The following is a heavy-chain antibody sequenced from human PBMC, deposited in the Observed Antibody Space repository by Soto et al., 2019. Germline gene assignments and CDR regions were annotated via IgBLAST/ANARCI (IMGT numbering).Heavy chain of an antibody. J-gene: IGHJ4*02. CDR3: ARDSCRVGGGSCYSSIAVAGSLDY. V-gene: IGHV3-30-3*01. CDR1: GFTFSSYA. D-gene: IGHD2-15*01. Sequence: GGSLRLSCAASGFTFSSYAMHWVRQAPGKGLEWVAVISYDGSNKYYADSVKGRFTISRDNSKNTPYLQMNSLRAEDTAVYYCARDSCRVGGGSCYSSIAVAGSLDYWGQGTLVTVSS. CDR2: ISYDGSNK.